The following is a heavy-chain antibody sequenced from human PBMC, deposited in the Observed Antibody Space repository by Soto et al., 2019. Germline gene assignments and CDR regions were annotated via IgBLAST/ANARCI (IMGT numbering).Heavy chain of an antibody. V-gene: IGHV1-3*04. CDR1: GYTFTNYA. Sequence: QVQLVQSGAEEKKPGASVKVSCKASGYTFTNYAMHWVRQAPGQRREWMGWINTGNGDTKYPQKFQARVTITRDTPASTAYIEPSGVSSEDRAVYGSARTSGSYDYWGQGTLVTVSS. CDR2: INTGNGDT. J-gene: IGHJ4*02. D-gene: IGHD1-26*01. CDR3: ARTSGSYDY.